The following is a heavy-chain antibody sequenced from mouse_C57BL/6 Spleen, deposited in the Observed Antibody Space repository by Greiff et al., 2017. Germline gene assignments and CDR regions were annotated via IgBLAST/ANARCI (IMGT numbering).Heavy chain of an antibody. CDR2: ISSGGDYI. CDR3: TRDGYYDYYAMDY. CDR1: GFTFSSYA. J-gene: IGHJ4*01. D-gene: IGHD2-3*01. Sequence: EVQRVESGEGLVKPGGSLKLSCAASGFTFSSYAMSWVRQTPEKRLEWVAYISSGGDYIYYAATVKGRFTISRDNARNTLYLQMSSLKSEDTAMYYCTRDGYYDYYAMDYWGQGTSVTVSS. V-gene: IGHV5-9-1*02.